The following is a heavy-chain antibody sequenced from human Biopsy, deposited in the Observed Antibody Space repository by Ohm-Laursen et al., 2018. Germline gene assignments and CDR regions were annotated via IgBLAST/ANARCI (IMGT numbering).Heavy chain of an antibody. CDR2: IREDGSEE. CDR3: ARDRYCSGGSCYPPVVAFDI. V-gene: IGHV3-7*01. J-gene: IGHJ3*02. Sequence: SLRLSCAASGVTLSGYSMNWVRQAPGEGLEWVANIREDGSEEYYVGSVRGRFTISRDNAKNSLFLQMNSLRAEDTAVYYCARDRYCSGGSCYPPVVAFDIWGQGTMVTVSS. CDR1: GVTLSGYS. D-gene: IGHD2-15*01.